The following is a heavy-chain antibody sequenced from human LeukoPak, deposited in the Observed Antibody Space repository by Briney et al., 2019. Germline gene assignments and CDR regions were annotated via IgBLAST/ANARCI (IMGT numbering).Heavy chain of an antibody. Sequence: SEALSLTCAVYGGSLSGYYWSWIRQPPGKGLEWIGEINHSGSTNYNPSLKSRVTISVDTSKNQFSLKLSSVTAADTAVYYCASSNTPTFYDFWSGPRYWGQGTLVTVSS. J-gene: IGHJ4*02. CDR2: INHSGST. V-gene: IGHV4-34*01. D-gene: IGHD3-3*01. CDR1: GGSLSGYY. CDR3: ASSNTPTFYDFWSGPRY.